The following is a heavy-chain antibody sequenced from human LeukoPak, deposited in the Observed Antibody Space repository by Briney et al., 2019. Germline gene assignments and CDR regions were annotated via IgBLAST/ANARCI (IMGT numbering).Heavy chain of an antibody. D-gene: IGHD3-10*01. V-gene: IGHV4-39*07. CDR1: GGSISSSSYY. Sequence: SETLSLTCTVSGGSISSSSYYWGWIRQPPGKGLEWIGSIYHSGSTYYNPSLKSRVTISVDTSKNQFSLKLSSVTAADTAVYYCARLYGSGSYHDYWGQGTLVTVSS. J-gene: IGHJ4*02. CDR2: IYHSGST. CDR3: ARLYGSGSYHDY.